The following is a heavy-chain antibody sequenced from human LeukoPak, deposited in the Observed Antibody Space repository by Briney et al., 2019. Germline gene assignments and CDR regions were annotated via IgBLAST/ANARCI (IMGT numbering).Heavy chain of an antibody. D-gene: IGHD3-16*01. CDR3: ANIGSSTFGSTGF. Sequence: PGGSLRLSCVASGFTFSTYGMIWVRQAPGKGPEWVSLVSKSGDTTNYADSVKGRFTISRDNSKNTLYLQMDSLRAEDTAAYYCANIGSSTFGSTGFWGQGTLVTVSS. CDR1: GFTFSTYG. J-gene: IGHJ4*02. V-gene: IGHV3-23*01. CDR2: VSKSGDTT.